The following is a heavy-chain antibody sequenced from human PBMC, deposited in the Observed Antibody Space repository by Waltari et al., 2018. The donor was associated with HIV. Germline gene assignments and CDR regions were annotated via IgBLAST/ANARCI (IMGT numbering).Heavy chain of an antibody. D-gene: IGHD5-12*01. Sequence: EVQLVESGGGLAQPGRSLRLSCTTSGFDFDDYAMHWIRQAPGKGLEWVARISWSSNGLGYGDSVKGRFTISRDNAKNSLYLQMNNLRTEDTALYYCARDSRGFRGYEGNWFGPWGQGTLVTVSS. CDR1: GFDFDDYA. J-gene: IGHJ5*02. V-gene: IGHV3-9*01. CDR3: ARDSRGFRGYEGNWFGP. CDR2: ISWSSNGL.